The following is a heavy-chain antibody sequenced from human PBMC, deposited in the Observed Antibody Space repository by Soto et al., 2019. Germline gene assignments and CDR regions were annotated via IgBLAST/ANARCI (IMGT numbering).Heavy chain of an antibody. D-gene: IGHD4-4*01. CDR2: IHTSGSS. V-gene: IGHV4-4*07. Sequence: QVQLQESGPGLVKPSETLSLRCSVSGGSIRTIYWTWVRQPAGKGLEWIGRIHTSGSSSYNPSLERRVSMSIDTPTNQFSLKLKSVTVADTAVYFCAKDSNKYSSSLRGRYFDYWGQGIGVTVSS. CDR1: GGSIRTIY. J-gene: IGHJ4*02. CDR3: AKDSNKYSSSLRGRYFDY.